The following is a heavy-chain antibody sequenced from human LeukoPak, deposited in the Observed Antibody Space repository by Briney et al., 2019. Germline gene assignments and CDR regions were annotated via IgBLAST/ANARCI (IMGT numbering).Heavy chain of an antibody. D-gene: IGHD6-13*01. CDR1: GFIFSSYS. CDR3: ARGPHSSRWFQSAFDI. V-gene: IGHV3-21*01. J-gene: IGHJ3*02. CDR2: ITNGSTKI. Sequence: GGSLRLSCSASGFIFSSYSMNWVRQAPGKGLEWVSSITNGSTKISYADSLKGRFTISRDNAKNSLYLQMISLRAEDTAVYYCARGPHSSRWFQSAFDIWGQGTMVTVSS.